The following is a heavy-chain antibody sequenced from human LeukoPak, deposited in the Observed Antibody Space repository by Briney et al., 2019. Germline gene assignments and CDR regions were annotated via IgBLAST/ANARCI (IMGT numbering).Heavy chain of an antibody. V-gene: IGHV1-69*13. CDR2: IIPIFGTA. CDR1: GGTFSSYA. D-gene: IGHD2-15*01. J-gene: IGHJ4*02. Sequence: PVKASCKASGGTFSSYAISWVRQAPGQGLEWMGGIIPIFGTANYAQKFQGRVTITADESTSTAYMELSSLRSEDTAVYYCARDSALGYCSGGSCPLRGPDYWGQGTLVTVSS. CDR3: ARDSALGYCSGGSCPLRGPDY.